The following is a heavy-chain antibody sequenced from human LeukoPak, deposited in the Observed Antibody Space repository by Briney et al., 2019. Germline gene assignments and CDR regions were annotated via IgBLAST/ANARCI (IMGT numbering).Heavy chain of an antibody. Sequence: PSETLSLTCTVSGGSISSYYWSWIRQPPGKGLEWIGYIYTSGSTNYNPSLKSRVTISVDTSKNQFSLKLSSVTAADTAVYYCARVGCSSTSCYSYAFDIWGQGTMVTVSS. CDR3: ARVGCSSTSCYSYAFDI. J-gene: IGHJ3*02. CDR2: IYTSGST. V-gene: IGHV4-4*08. D-gene: IGHD2-2*01. CDR1: GGSISSYY.